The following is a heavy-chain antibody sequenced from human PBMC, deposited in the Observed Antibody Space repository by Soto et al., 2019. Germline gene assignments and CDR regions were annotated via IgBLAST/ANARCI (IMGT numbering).Heavy chain of an antibody. V-gene: IGHV4-34*01. CDR2: INHSGST. Sequence: SETLSLTCTVSGGSISSYYWSWIRQPPGKGLEWIGEINHSGSTNYNPSLKSRVTISVDTSKNQFSLKLSSVTAADTAVYYCARVKFRYFDYWGQGTLVTVSS. CDR1: GGSISSYY. D-gene: IGHD3-10*01. CDR3: ARVKFRYFDY. J-gene: IGHJ4*02.